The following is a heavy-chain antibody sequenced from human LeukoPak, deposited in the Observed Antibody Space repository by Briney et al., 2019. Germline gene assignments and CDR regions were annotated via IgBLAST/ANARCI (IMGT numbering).Heavy chain of an antibody. J-gene: IGHJ4*02. CDR2: IRCKANNYAT. V-gene: IGHV3-73*01. CDR1: WFLFSPSV. CDR3: HCERIT. D-gene: IGHD2-21*02. Sequence: PGGFLELSRATSWFLFSPSVKYLVPQAPGKGLEWVGRIRCKANNYATAYAVSGQGKFTIPRDDSKTTAFLQTNSLKIEDTAMYHRHCERITGGQGTLVTVSS.